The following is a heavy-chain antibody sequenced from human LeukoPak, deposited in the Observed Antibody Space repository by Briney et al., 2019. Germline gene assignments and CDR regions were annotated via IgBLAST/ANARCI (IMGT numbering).Heavy chain of an antibody. D-gene: IGHD4-23*01. CDR1: DGSISNSY. V-gene: IGHV4-4*09. Sequence: PSETLSLTCTVPDGSISNSYWNWVRQPPGKGLEWIGYIYSSGSTNYNPSFKSRVTLSVDPSKNQFSLKLNSVTASDTAVYYCANSYDGKIVPFDNWGQGTLVPVSS. J-gene: IGHJ4*02. CDR2: IYSSGST. CDR3: ANSYDGKIVPFDN.